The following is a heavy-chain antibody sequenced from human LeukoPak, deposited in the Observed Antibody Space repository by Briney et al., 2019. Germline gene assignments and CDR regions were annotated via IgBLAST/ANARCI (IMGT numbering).Heavy chain of an antibody. J-gene: IGHJ4*02. D-gene: IGHD6-13*01. V-gene: IGHV1-2*06. CDR2: INPNSGGT. Sequence: ASVKVSCKASGYTFTGYYMHWVRQAPGQGLEWMGRINPNSGGTNYAQKFQGRATMTRDTSISTAYMELSRLRSDDTAVYYCAKSPRYSSSWYYFDYWGQGTLVTVSS. CDR1: GYTFTGYY. CDR3: AKSPRYSSSWYYFDY.